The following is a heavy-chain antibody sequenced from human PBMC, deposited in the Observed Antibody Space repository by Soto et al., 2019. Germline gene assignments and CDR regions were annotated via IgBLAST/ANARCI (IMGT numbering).Heavy chain of an antibody. J-gene: IGHJ6*02. V-gene: IGHV4-34*01. CDR2: INHSGST. Sequence: ELLSLTGAVYGGCLSGYYWSWIRQPPGRGLEWIGEINHSGSTNYNPSLKGRVTISVDTSKNQFSLKLSSVTAADTAVYYCARASKYYDFWSGYQRDTYYYYGMDVWGQGTTVTVSS. D-gene: IGHD3-3*01. CDR1: GGCLSGYY. CDR3: ARASKYYDFWSGYQRDTYYYYGMDV.